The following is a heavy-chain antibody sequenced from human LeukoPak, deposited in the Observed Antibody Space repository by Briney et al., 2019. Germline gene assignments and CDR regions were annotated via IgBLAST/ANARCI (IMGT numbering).Heavy chain of an antibody. CDR3: ASAACSSTSCYTGGGWFDP. Sequence: SVKVSCKASGGTFSSYAISWVRQAPGQGLGWVGRIIPIFGIANYAQKFQGRVTITADKSTSTAYMELSSLRSEDTAVYYCASAACSSTSCYTGGGWFDPWGQGTLVTVSS. CDR2: IIPIFGIA. J-gene: IGHJ5*02. V-gene: IGHV1-69*04. D-gene: IGHD2-2*02. CDR1: GGTFSSYA.